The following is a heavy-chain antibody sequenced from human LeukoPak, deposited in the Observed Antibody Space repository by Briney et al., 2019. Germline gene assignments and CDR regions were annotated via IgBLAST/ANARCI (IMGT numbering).Heavy chain of an antibody. Sequence: GGSLRLSCAASGFTFSNAWMSWVRQAPGKGLEWVGRIKSKTDGGTTDYAAPVKGRFTISRDDSKSTLYLQMNSLKTEDTAVYYCTTYSSSWYLLDYWGQGTLVTVSS. V-gene: IGHV3-15*01. D-gene: IGHD6-13*01. CDR1: GFTFSNAW. CDR2: IKSKTDGGTT. J-gene: IGHJ4*02. CDR3: TTYSSSWYLLDY.